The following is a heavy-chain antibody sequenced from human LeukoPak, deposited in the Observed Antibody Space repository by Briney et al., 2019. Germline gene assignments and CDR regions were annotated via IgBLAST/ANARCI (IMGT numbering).Heavy chain of an antibody. V-gene: IGHV1-18*01. CDR2: ISVYNGNT. CDR1: GFTFTSYG. D-gene: IGHD3-22*01. Sequence: ASVKVSCKASGFTFTSYGISWVRQAPGQGLEWMGWISVYNGNTNYAQKLQGRVTMITDTSTSTAYMELRSLRSDDTAVYYCARPVDYYDSSGYYYYFDSWGQGTLVTVSS. J-gene: IGHJ4*02. CDR3: ARPVDYYDSSGYYYYFDS.